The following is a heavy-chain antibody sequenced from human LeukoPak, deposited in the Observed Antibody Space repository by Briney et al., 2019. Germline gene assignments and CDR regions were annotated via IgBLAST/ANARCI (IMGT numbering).Heavy chain of an antibody. D-gene: IGHD3-22*01. J-gene: IGHJ4*02. CDR1: GGTFSSYA. V-gene: IGHV1-69*05. CDR3: ARTTYYYDSSGYYFFDY. CDR2: IIPIFGTA. Sequence: SVKVSCKASGGTFSSYAISWVRQAPGQGLEWMGRIIPIFGTANYAQKFQGRVTITTDESTSTAYMELSSLRSVDTAVYYCARTTYYYDSSGYYFFDYWGQGTLVTVSS.